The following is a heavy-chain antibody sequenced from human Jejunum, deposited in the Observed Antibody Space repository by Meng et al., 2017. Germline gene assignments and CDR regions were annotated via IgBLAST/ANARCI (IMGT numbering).Heavy chain of an antibody. J-gene: IGHJ1*01. CDR1: GFTFTDHW. CDR3: TNDRLNH. D-gene: IGHD1-1*01. Sequence: VQRWGSGGGLAKHGGSLRLSCAGSGFTFTDHWMHWVRQGPGKGLVWVSRINPDGSNPTYADSVKGRFTISRDNAKNTVYLQMNSLRAEDTAVYYCTNDRLNHWGQGALVTVSS. CDR2: INPDGSNP. V-gene: IGHV3-74*02.